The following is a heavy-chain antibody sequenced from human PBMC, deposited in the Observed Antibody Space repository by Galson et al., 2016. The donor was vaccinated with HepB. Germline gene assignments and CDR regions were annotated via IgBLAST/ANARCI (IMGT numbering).Heavy chain of an antibody. J-gene: IGHJ5*02. D-gene: IGHD2-2*01. V-gene: IGHV4-4*02. CDR3: ARAAIIPGARMVFDP. CDR1: GASIGDSNW. Sequence: SETLSLTCDVSGASIGDSNWWTWVRQVPEKGLEWIGEIYHTGTTNNNPFLSSRFTLSVDKSRNQFSLNVTSVTAADTAVYYCARAAIIPGARMVFDPWGQGTLVTVSS. CDR2: IYHTGTT.